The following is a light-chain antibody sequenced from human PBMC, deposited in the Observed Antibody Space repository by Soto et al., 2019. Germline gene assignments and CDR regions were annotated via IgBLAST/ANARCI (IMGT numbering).Light chain of an antibody. Sequence: EFVLTQSPGTLSLSPGERATLSCRASQTVRNNYLAWYQQKPGQAPRLLIYGASTRATGIPARFSGSGSGTEFTLTINSLQSEDFAVYYCQQYNYWPGTFGQGTKVDIK. CDR2: GAS. CDR3: QQYNYWPGT. CDR1: QTVRNN. V-gene: IGKV3-15*01. J-gene: IGKJ1*01.